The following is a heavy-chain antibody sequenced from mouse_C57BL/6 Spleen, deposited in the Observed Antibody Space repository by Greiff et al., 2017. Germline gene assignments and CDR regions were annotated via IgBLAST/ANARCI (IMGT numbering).Heavy chain of an antibody. CDR2: INPNNGGT. J-gene: IGHJ4*01. V-gene: IGHV1-22*01. CDR3: ASIYDGYYDYYAMDY. CDR1: GYTFTDYN. Sequence: EVQLQQSGPELVKPGASVKMSCKASGYTFTDYNMHWVKQRHGKSLEWIGYINPNNGGTSYNQKFKGKATLTVNKSSSTAYMELRSLTSEDSAGYYCASIYDGYYDYYAMDYWGQGTSVTVSS. D-gene: IGHD2-3*01.